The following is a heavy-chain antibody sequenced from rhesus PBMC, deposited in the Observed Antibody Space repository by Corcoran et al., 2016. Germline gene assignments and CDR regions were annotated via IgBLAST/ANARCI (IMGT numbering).Heavy chain of an antibody. V-gene: IGHV3S5*01. J-gene: IGHJ4*01. CDR2: IKSGGGST. CDR3: AKDKLIAAVFDY. CDR1: GFTFSSYG. D-gene: IGHD6-31*01. Sequence: EVQLVETGGGLVQPGGSLKLSCAASGFTFSSYGMSWVRQAPGKGLEWVSAIKSGGGSTYYADSVKGRFTISRDNSKNTLSLQMNSLRAEDTAVYYCAKDKLIAAVFDYWGQGVLVTVSS.